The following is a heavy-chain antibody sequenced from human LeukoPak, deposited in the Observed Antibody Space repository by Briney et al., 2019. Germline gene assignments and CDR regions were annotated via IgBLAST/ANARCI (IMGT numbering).Heavy chain of an antibody. Sequence: SETLSLTCTVSGGSVSGGSYYWSWIRQPPGKGLEWIGYIYYSGSTNYNPSLKSRVTISVDTSKNQSSLKLSSVTAADTAVYYCARAGNIVGNWGQGTLVTVSS. CDR1: GGSVSGGSYY. V-gene: IGHV4-61*01. D-gene: IGHD1-26*01. CDR2: IYYSGST. J-gene: IGHJ4*02. CDR3: ARAGNIVGN.